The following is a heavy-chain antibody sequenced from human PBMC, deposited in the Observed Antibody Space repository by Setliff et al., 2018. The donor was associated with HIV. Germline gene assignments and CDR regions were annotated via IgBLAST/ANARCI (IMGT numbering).Heavy chain of an antibody. V-gene: IGHV4-30-2*01. J-gene: IGHJ4*02. CDR3: ARSPRIGVAGEFEY. D-gene: IGHD6-19*01. CDR2: IYHSGST. CDR1: GGSISSGGYS. Sequence: SETLSLTCAVSGGSISSGGYSWSWIRQPPGKGLEWIGYIYHSGSTHYNPSLKSRVTISVDTSKNQFSLKVNSVTAADTAVYYCARSPRIGVAGEFEYWGQGTLVTVSS.